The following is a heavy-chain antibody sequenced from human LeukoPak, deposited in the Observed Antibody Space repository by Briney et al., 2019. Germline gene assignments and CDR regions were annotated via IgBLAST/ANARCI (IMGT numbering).Heavy chain of an antibody. J-gene: IGHJ4*02. CDR1: GGTFSSYA. D-gene: IGHD6-13*01. Sequence: ASVKVSCKASGGTFSSYAISWVRQAPGQGLEWMGGIIPTFGTANYAQKFQGRVTITADESTSTAYTELSSLRSEDTAVYYCAREASGSSRPFDYWGQGTLVTVSS. V-gene: IGHV1-69*13. CDR3: AREASGSSRPFDY. CDR2: IIPTFGTA.